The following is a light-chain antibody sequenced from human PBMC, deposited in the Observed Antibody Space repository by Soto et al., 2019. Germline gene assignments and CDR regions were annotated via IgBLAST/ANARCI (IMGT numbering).Light chain of an antibody. J-gene: IGLJ1*01. V-gene: IGLV2-18*01. Sequence: QSVLTQPPSVSGSPGQSVTISCTGTSSDVGSYNRVSWYQQPPGTAPKLMIYEVNNRPSGVPDRFSGSKSGNTASLTISGLQAEDEADYYCNLFTDSSTSVLGTRTKVTVL. CDR1: SSDVGSYNR. CDR2: EVN. CDR3: NLFTDSSTSV.